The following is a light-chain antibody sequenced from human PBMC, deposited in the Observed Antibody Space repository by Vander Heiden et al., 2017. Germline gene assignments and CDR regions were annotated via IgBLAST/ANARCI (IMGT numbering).Light chain of an antibody. CDR3: MQGTHWPPT. CDR2: KVS. CDR1: QSLVYSDGNTY. Sequence: DVVMTQSPLSLPVSLGQPASISCRCSQSLVYSDGNTYLNWFQQRPGQAPRRLIYKVSNRDSGVPDRFSGSGSGTDFTLKISRVEAGDVGVYYCMQGTHWPPTFGQGTKVDIK. V-gene: IGKV2-30*01. J-gene: IGKJ1*01.